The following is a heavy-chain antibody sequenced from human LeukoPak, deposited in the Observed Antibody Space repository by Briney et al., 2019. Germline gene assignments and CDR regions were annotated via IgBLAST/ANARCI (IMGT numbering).Heavy chain of an antibody. D-gene: IGHD1-7*01. CDR1: GFTFSNHW. CDR3: ARLMGTVTTYDY. CDR2: ITPDGSGD. V-gene: IGHV3-7*01. Sequence: PGGSLRLACAASGFTFSNHWMSWVRQAPGKGLEWVASITPDGSGDHYMDSVKGRFTVSRDNAEHSLYLQMNSLGAEDAAIYYCARLMGTVTTYDYWGQGTLVTVSS. J-gene: IGHJ4*02.